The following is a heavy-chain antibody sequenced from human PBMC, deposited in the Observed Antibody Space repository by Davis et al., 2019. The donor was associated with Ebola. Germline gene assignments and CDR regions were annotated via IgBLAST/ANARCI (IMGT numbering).Heavy chain of an antibody. CDR1: GYTFLSYD. CDR3: ARWRKWELLSTDY. V-gene: IGHV1-18*04. Sequence: AASVKVSCKASGYTFLSYDISWVRQAPGQGLEWMGWISAYNGNTNYAQKLQGRVTMTTDTSTSTAYMVLRSLRSDDTAVYYCARWRKWELLSTDYWGQGTLVTVSS. J-gene: IGHJ4*02. CDR2: ISAYNGNT. D-gene: IGHD1-26*01.